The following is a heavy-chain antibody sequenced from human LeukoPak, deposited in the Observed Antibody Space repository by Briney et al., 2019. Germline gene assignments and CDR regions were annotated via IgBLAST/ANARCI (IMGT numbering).Heavy chain of an antibody. Sequence: SETLSLTCAGYGWSFNGYYWSWIRQPPGKGLKGSGEINHSGSTNYNPSLKSRITISVDTSKNQFSLKLSSVTAADTAVYYCARVRDTYYYDSSGQQFDYWGQGTLVTVSS. J-gene: IGHJ4*02. V-gene: IGHV4-34*01. CDR2: INHSGST. CDR1: GWSFNGYY. D-gene: IGHD3-22*01. CDR3: ARVRDTYYYDSSGQQFDY.